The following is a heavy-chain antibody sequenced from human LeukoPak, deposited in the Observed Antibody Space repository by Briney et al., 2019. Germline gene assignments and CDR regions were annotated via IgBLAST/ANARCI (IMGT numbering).Heavy chain of an antibody. V-gene: IGHV3-7*01. D-gene: IGHD2-2*01. CDR1: GFSFSSYW. CDR2: IKKDGSET. Sequence: GGSLRLSCAASGFSFSSYWMSWVRQAPGKGLEWVANIKKDGSETSYVDSVKGRFTISRDNAKNSLYLQVNSVRAEDTAVYYCARHCSSTNCYWVFDYWGKGTLVTVST. CDR3: ARHCSSTNCYWVFDY. J-gene: IGHJ4*02.